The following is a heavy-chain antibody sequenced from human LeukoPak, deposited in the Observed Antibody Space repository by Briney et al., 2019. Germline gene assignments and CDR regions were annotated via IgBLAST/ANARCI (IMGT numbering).Heavy chain of an antibody. D-gene: IGHD3-10*02. CDR2: ISGSGDYT. Sequence: PGGSLRLSCAASGFTFSSHGMSWVRQAPGKGLEWVSTISGSGDYTYYADSVKGRFTISRDNAKNSLYLQMNSLRAEDTAVYYCAELGITMIGGVWGKGTTVTISS. V-gene: IGHV3-23*01. CDR1: GFTFSSHG. CDR3: AELGITMIGGV. J-gene: IGHJ6*04.